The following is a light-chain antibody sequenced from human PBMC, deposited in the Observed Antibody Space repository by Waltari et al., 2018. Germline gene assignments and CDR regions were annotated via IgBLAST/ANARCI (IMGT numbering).Light chain of an antibody. CDR2: RNN. CDR1: NPNLGSNF. J-gene: IGLJ1*01. V-gene: IGLV1-47*01. Sequence: QSVLTQPPSASETPGQRVTSTCSGSNPNLGSNFPHWYQQLPGTAPKLLIYRNNQRPSGVPDRFSASKSGTSASLAIDGLRSEDEAVYYCASWDDSHYVFGPGTQVTVL. CDR3: ASWDDSHYV.